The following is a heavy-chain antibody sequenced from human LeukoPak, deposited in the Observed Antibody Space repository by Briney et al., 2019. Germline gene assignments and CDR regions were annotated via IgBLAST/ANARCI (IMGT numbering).Heavy chain of an antibody. Sequence: GGSLRLSCAASGFSFSSYSINWVPQAAGKGLEWVSYISGDGNAKHYTDSVKGRFTISRDNAKNALYLQMNSLRAEDTAVYFCARDYVYAFDYWGQGTLVTVSS. J-gene: IGHJ4*02. CDR1: GFSFSSYS. D-gene: IGHD2/OR15-2a*01. CDR2: ISGDGNAK. CDR3: ARDYVYAFDY. V-gene: IGHV3-48*01.